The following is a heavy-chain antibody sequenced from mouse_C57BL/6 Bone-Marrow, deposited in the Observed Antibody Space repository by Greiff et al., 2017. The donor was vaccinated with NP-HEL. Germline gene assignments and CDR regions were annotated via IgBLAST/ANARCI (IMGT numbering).Heavy chain of an antibody. D-gene: IGHD1-1*01. CDR2: IYPANGNT. Sequence: QVQLQQSGAELVRPGASVKLSCKASGYTFTDYYINWVKQRPGQGLEWIARIYPANGNTKYAPKFQGKATITADTSSNTAYLQLSSLTSEDTAIYYCARGETVEGGQGTLVTVSA. J-gene: IGHJ3*01. CDR3: ARGETVE. CDR1: GYTFTDYY. V-gene: IGHV1-76*01.